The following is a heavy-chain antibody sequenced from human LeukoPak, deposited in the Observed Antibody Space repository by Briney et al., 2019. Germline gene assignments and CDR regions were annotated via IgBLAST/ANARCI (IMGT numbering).Heavy chain of an antibody. CDR2: ICAQNGDR. V-gene: IGHV1-18*01. Sequence: GAAVTVPCEASVYNFRDYYITWVRQAPGPGLEWMGWICAQNGDRNYAQQFQGRVTMTTDRPTSTALVELRSLTSDDTAMYYCARVTVISRAPWSWGPNKIGQEVNWFDPWGQGTQVIVSS. CDR3: ARVTVISRAPWSWGPNKIGQEVNWFDP. CDR1: VYNFRDYY. D-gene: IGHD2-2*01. J-gene: IGHJ5*02.